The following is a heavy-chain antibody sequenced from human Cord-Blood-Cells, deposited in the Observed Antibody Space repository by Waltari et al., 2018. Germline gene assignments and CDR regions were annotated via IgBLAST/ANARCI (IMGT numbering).Heavy chain of an antibody. CDR3: TTADSSGYYFDY. J-gene: IGHJ4*02. V-gene: IGHV3-15*01. CDR2: IKSKTDGGTT. CDR1: GFTFSNAW. Sequence: EVQLVESGGGLVKPGGSLRLSCAASGFTFSNAWMRWVRPAPGKGLEWVGRIKSKTDGGTTDYAAPVKGRFTISRDDSKNTLYLQMNSLKTEDTAVYYCTTADSSGYYFDYWGQGTLVTVSS. D-gene: IGHD3-22*01.